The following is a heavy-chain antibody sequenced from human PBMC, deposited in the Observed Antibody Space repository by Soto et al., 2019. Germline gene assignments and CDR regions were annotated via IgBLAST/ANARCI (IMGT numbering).Heavy chain of an antibody. CDR3: ARGHGVAAAGRSGVDWFDP. V-gene: IGHV4-34*01. CDR2: INHSGST. CDR1: GGSFSGYY. Sequence: SETLSLTCAVYGGSFSGYYWSWIRQPPGKGLEWIGEINHSGSTNYNPSLKSRVTISVDTSKNQFSLKLSSVTAADTAVYYCARGHGVAAAGRSGVDWFDPWGQGTLVTVSS. J-gene: IGHJ5*02. D-gene: IGHD6-13*01.